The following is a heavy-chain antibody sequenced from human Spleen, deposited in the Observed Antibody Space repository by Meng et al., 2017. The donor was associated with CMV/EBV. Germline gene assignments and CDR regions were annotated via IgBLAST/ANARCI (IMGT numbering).Heavy chain of an antibody. V-gene: IGHV3-11*01. Sequence: GESLKISCAASGFTFSDYYMSWIRQAPGKGLEWVSYISSSGSTIYYADSVKGRFTISRDNAKNSLYLQMNSLRAEDTAVYYCAREGRAVVPAATPGEALDYWGQGTLVTVSS. J-gene: IGHJ4*02. CDR1: GFTFSDYY. D-gene: IGHD2-2*01. CDR2: ISSSGSTI. CDR3: AREGRAVVPAATPGEALDY.